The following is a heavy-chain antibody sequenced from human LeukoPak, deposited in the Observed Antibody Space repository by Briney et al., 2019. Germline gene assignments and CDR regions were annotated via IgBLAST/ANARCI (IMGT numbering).Heavy chain of an antibody. CDR2: ISSSSSYI. V-gene: IGHV3-21*01. D-gene: IGHD6-6*01. CDR3: ARESSSDVYFDY. Sequence: GGSLRLSCAASGFTFSSYSMNWVRQAPGKGLEWVSSISSSSSYIYYADSVKGRFTISRDNAKNSLYLQMNSLRAEDTAVYHCARESSSDVYFDYWGQGTLVIVSS. J-gene: IGHJ4*02. CDR1: GFTFSSYS.